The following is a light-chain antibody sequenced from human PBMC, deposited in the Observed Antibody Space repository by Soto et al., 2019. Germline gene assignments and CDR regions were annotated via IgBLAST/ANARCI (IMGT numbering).Light chain of an antibody. V-gene: IGKV3-20*01. Sequence: EIVLTQSPGTLSLSPGARAPLSCRASQSVSSNYLAWYQQKPGQAPRLIIYGASSRATGIPDRFSGRGSGTDFTLTISRLEPEDFAVYYCQQYGSSPPTFGQGTRLEIK. J-gene: IGKJ5*01. CDR1: QSVSSNY. CDR3: QQYGSSPPT. CDR2: GAS.